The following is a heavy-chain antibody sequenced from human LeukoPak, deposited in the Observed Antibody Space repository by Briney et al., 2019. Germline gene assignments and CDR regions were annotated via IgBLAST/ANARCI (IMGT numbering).Heavy chain of an antibody. CDR1: GFTFSSYE. V-gene: IGHV3-48*03. D-gene: IGHD2-15*01. Sequence: GGSLRLSCAASGFTFSSYEMNWVRQAPGKGLEWVSYISSSGSTIYYADSVKGRFTISRDNAKNSLYLQMNSLRAEDTAVYYCATALGYCSGGSCEIDYWGQGTLVTVSS. J-gene: IGHJ4*02. CDR2: ISSSGSTI. CDR3: ATALGYCSGGSCEIDY.